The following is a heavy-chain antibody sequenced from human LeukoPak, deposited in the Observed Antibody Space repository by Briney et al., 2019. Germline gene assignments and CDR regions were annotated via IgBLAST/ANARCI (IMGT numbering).Heavy chain of an antibody. CDR1: GFTFDDYT. J-gene: IGHJ6*03. Sequence: QSGGSLRLSCAASGFTFDDYTMHWVRQAPGKGLEWVSLISWDGGSTYYADSVKGRFTISRDNSKNSLYLQMNSLRTEDTALYYCAKGAAAGHYYYYYMDVWGKGTTVTVSS. D-gene: IGHD6-13*01. CDR2: ISWDGGST. V-gene: IGHV3-43*01. CDR3: AKGAAAGHYYYYYMDV.